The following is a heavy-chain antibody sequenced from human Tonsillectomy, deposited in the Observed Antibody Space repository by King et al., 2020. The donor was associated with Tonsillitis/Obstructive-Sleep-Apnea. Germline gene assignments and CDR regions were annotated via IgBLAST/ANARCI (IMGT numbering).Heavy chain of an antibody. D-gene: IGHD2-2*01. CDR1: GGSISSYY. CDR2: IYYSGST. CDR3: ARVPCRSTSCRYYYYYYYMDV. J-gene: IGHJ6*03. V-gene: IGHV4-59*01. Sequence: QLQESGPGLVKPSETLSLTCTVSGGSISSYYWSWIRQPPGKGLEWIGYIYYSGSTNYNPSLKSRVTISVDTSKNQFSLKLSSVTAADTAVYYCARVPCRSTSCRYYYYYYYMDVWGKGTTVTVSS.